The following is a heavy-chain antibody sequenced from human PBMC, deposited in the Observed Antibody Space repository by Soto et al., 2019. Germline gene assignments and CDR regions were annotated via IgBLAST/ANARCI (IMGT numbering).Heavy chain of an antibody. V-gene: IGHV1-69*13. CDR3: ARAPPIVACKDRPGNYFDY. CDR1: GDTFSSYA. CDR2: IIPIFGTA. J-gene: IGHJ4*02. Sequence: GASVKVSCKASGDTFSSYAISWVRQAPGQGLEWMGGIIPIFGTANYAQKFQGRVTITADESPSTAYMELSSLRSGDTAVYYCARAPPIVACKDRPGNYFDYWGQGTLVTVSA. D-gene: IGHD5-12*01.